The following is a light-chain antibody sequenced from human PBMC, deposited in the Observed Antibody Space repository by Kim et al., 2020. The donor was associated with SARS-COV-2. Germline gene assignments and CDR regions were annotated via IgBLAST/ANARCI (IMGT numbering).Light chain of an antibody. Sequence: GQNVTISCSGSGSNIGNKYVSWYQQLPKTAPKLLICDNNERPSGIPDRFSGYKAGTSATLGITGIQTGDEADYYCGAWDSSLDALVFGGGTQLTVL. CDR1: GSNIGNKY. CDR2: DNN. V-gene: IGLV1-51*01. CDR3: GAWDSSLDALV. J-gene: IGLJ2*01.